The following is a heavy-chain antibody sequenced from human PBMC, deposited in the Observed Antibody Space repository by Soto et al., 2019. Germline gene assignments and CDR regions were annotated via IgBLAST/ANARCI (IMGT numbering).Heavy chain of an antibody. D-gene: IGHD2-2*01. V-gene: IGHV3-30-3*01. CDR1: GFTFSSYA. Sequence: QVQLVESGGGVVQPGRSLRLSCAASGFTFSSYAMHWVRQAPGKGLEWEAVISAAGSNKYYADSSKGRFTISRDNSKNTLYLQMNSLRADDTAVYYCARDDVVVPAATYYYYGMDVWGQGPTVTVSS. CDR2: ISAAGSNK. CDR3: ARDDVVVPAATYYYYGMDV. J-gene: IGHJ6*02.